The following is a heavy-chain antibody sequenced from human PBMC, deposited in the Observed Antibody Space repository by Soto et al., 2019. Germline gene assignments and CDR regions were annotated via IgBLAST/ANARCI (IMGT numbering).Heavy chain of an antibody. CDR1: GGSIDNFY. D-gene: IGHD1-1*01. CDR3: ASRVEQPGDYYGMDV. Sequence: SETLSLTCTVSGGSIDNFYWSWIRQPPGKGLEWIGYIYSSGSTYYNPSLKGRVTISVDPSKNQFSLKLSSVTAADTAVYYCASRVEQPGDYYGMDVWAQGTTVTVSS. J-gene: IGHJ6*02. CDR2: IYSSGST. V-gene: IGHV4-59*08.